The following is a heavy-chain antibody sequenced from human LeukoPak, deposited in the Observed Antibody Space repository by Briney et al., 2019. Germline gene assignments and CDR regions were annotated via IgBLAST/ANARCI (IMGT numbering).Heavy chain of an antibody. CDR3: ASVAHYYYYGMDV. D-gene: IGHD5-12*01. J-gene: IGHJ6*02. Sequence: PSQTQSLTCAVSGGSISSGGYSWSWIRQPPGKGLEWIGYIYHSGSTYYNPSLKSRVTISVDRSKNQFSLKLSSVTAADTAVYYCASVAHYYYYGMDVWGQGTTVTVSS. CDR2: IYHSGST. CDR1: GGSISSGGYS. V-gene: IGHV4-30-2*01.